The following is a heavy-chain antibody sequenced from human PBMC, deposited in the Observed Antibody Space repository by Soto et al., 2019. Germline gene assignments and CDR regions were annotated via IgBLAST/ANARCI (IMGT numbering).Heavy chain of an antibody. CDR3: ARGSGFGELGNFDYGMDV. V-gene: IGHV1-8*01. Sequence: QVQLVQSGAEVKKPGASVKVSCKASGYTLTSYDINWVRQATGQGLEWMGWMNPNSGDRGYAQKSQRRVTRTGNTSISTAYMELRSLRSEDTAVYYCARGSGFGELGNFDYGMDVWGQGTTVTVSS. J-gene: IGHJ6*02. CDR1: GYTLTSYD. D-gene: IGHD3-10*01. CDR2: MNPNSGDR.